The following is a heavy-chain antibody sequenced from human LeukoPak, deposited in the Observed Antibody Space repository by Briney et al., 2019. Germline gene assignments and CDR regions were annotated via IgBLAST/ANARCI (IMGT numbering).Heavy chain of an antibody. CDR3: ARGYSNYADFDY. CDR1: GGSISSYY. V-gene: IGHV4-59*01. D-gene: IGHD4-11*01. Sequence: SETLSLTCTVSGGSISSYYWSWIRRPPGKGLEWIGYIYYSGSTNYNPSLKSRITISVDTSKNQFSLKLSSVTAADTAVYYCARGYSNYADFDYWGQGTLVTVSS. CDR2: IYYSGST. J-gene: IGHJ4*02.